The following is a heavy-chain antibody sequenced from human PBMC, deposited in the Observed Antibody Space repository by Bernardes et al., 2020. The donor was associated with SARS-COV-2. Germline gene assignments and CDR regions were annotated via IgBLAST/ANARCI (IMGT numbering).Heavy chain of an antibody. CDR1: GYSFTSYW. V-gene: IGHV5-51*01. D-gene: IGHD6-13*01. Sequence: GASLKISNNGSGYSFTSYWIGWVRQMPGKGLEWMWISYPGDSDTRYSPSFQGQVTISADKSNSTAYLQWSSLKASDTAMYYCARGRVTGSSWASFDYWGQGTLVAVSP. CDR2: SYPGDSDT. CDR3: ARGRVTGSSWASFDY. J-gene: IGHJ4*02.